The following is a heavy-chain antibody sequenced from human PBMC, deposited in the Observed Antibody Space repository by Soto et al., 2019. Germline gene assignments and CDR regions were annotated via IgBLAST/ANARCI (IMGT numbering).Heavy chain of an antibody. J-gene: IGHJ4*02. CDR2: IYYSGST. V-gene: IGHV4-28*03. D-gene: IGHD6-19*01. CDR1: GYSISSSNW. Sequence: PSETLSLTCAVSGYSISSSNWWGWVRQPPGKGLEWIGYIYYSGSTYYNPSLKSRVTMSVDTSKNQFSLKLSSVTAVDTAVYYCARVAVAGNYFDYWGQGTLVTVSS. CDR3: ARVAVAGNYFDY.